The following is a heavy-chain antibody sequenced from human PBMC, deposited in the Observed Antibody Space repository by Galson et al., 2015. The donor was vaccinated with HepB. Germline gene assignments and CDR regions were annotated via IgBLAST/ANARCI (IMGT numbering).Heavy chain of an antibody. Sequence: SGAEVHKPGESLRNSCEGSGYSFSSSWSGWVRRMPGKGLGWMGRIDPSDSYANYSQSFQGHVTITADKSISTAYLQWSSLKASDTAMYYCARLATDTIFGVVDYWGQGTLVTVSS. CDR3: ARLATDTIFGVVDY. CDR2: IDPSDSYA. V-gene: IGHV5-10-1*01. CDR1: GYSFSSSW. D-gene: IGHD3-3*01. J-gene: IGHJ4*02.